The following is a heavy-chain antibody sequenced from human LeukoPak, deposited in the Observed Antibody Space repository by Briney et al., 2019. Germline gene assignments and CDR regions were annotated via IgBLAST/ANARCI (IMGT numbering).Heavy chain of an antibody. V-gene: IGHV3-21*01. J-gene: IGHJ4*02. CDR3: ATSDSSGYYFSYY. CDR1: GFTFSGYS. D-gene: IGHD3-22*01. Sequence: GGSLRLSCAASGFTFSGYSMSWVRQAPGEGLEWGSSITGSGSYTYYADSVKGRFTISRDSAKNSLYLQMNSLRAEDTAVYYCATSDSSGYYFSYYWGQGTLVTVSS. CDR2: ITGSGSYT.